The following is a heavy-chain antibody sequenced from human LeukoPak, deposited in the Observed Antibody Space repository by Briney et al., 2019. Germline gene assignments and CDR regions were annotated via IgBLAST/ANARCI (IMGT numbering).Heavy chain of an antibody. J-gene: IGHJ6*02. V-gene: IGHV4-59*01. CDR3: ARGHGAGSSYYYYGIDV. Sequence: SETLSLTCTVSGVSISSYFWTWIRQPPGKGLEWIGYIYYSGTTNYNPSLQSRVTISVDTSKSQFSLKMSSVTAADTAVYYCARGHGAGSSYYYYGIDVWGQGTTVTVSS. D-gene: IGHD3-10*01. CDR2: IYYSGTT. CDR1: GVSISSYF.